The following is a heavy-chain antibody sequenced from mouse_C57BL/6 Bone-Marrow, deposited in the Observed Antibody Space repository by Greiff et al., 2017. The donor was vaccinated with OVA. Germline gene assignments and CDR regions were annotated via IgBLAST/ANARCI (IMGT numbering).Heavy chain of an antibody. D-gene: IGHD2-5*01. Sequence: EVMLVESGGDLVKPGGSLKLSCAASGFTFSSYGMSWVRQTPDKRLEWVATISSGGSYTYYPDSVKGRFTISRDNAKNTLYLQMSSLKSEDTAMYYCARQSYINYENWGQGTTLTVSS. CDR1: GFTFSSYG. J-gene: IGHJ2*01. CDR2: ISSGGSYT. CDR3: ARQSYINYEN. V-gene: IGHV5-6*02.